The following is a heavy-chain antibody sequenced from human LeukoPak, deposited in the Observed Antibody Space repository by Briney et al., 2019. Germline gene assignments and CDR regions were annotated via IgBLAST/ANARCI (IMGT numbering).Heavy chain of an antibody. D-gene: IGHD1-26*01. CDR1: GGSISSSSYY. CDR2: IYYSGNT. J-gene: IGHJ4*02. Sequence: PSETLSLTCAVSGGSISSSSYYWGWIRQPPGKGLEWIGSIYYSGNTYYNPSLKSRPTISVDTSKNQVSLKLSSVTAADTAVYYCARDSLGAGTVGATSGYWGQGTLVTVSS. CDR3: ARDSLGAGTVGATSGY. V-gene: IGHV4-39*02.